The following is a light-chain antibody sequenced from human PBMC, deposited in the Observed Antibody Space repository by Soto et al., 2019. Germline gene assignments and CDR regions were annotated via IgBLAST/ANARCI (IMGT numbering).Light chain of an antibody. V-gene: IGKV3-20*01. J-gene: IGKJ1*01. Sequence: EIFLTQSPGTLSLSPGERATLSWRASQSVSSSYLAWYQQKPGQAPRLLIYGASSRATGIPDRFSGSGSGTDFTLTISRLEPEDFAVYYCQQYGSSPKTFGQGTKVDIK. CDR3: QQYGSSPKT. CDR1: QSVSSSY. CDR2: GAS.